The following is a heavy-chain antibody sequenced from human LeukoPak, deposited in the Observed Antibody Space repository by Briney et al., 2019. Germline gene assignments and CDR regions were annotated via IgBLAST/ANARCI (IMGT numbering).Heavy chain of an antibody. CDR2: ISSSSSYI. D-gene: IGHD3-9*01. J-gene: IGHJ4*02. CDR3: ARTYDILTGPFDY. CDR1: GFTFSCYS. Sequence: GGSLRLSCAASGFTFSCYSMNWVRQAPGKGLEWVSSISSSSSYIYYADSVKGRFTISRDNAKNSLYLQMNSLRAEDTAVYYCARTYDILTGPFDYWGQGTLVTVSS. V-gene: IGHV3-21*01.